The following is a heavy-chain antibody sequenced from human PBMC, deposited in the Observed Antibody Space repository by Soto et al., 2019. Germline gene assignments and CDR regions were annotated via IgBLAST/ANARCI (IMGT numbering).Heavy chain of an antibody. J-gene: IGHJ6*02. CDR3: AMVDVYVTPSPQDV. CDR1: GYTFTRYG. D-gene: IGHD3-16*01. Sequence: QVQLVQSGAEVKNPGASVKVSCKASGYTFTRYGIAWARQAPGQGLEWMGWITTYNGNTNYAQNVQRRVTLTTDTSTSTAYMELRSLRSNDTAIYYCAMVDVYVTPSPQDVWGQGTTVIVSS. CDR2: ITTYNGNT. V-gene: IGHV1-18*01.